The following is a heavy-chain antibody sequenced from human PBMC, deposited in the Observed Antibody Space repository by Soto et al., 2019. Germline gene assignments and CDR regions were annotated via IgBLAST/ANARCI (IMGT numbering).Heavy chain of an antibody. D-gene: IGHD3-22*01. J-gene: IGHJ4*02. CDR1: GFTFSDYY. Sequence: QVQLVESGGGLVKPGGSLRLPCAASGFTFSDYYMSWIRQAPGKGLEWVSYISSSSSYTNYADSVKGRFTISRDNAKNSLYLQMNSLRAEDTAVYYCARDKGDDSSGVDYWGQGTLVTVSS. CDR3: ARDKGDDSSGVDY. V-gene: IGHV3-11*06. CDR2: ISSSSSYT.